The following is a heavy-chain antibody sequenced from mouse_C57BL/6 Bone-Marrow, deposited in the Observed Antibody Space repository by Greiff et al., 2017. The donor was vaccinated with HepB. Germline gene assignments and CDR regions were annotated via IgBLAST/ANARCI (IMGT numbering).Heavy chain of an antibody. CDR1: GYTFTSYG. J-gene: IGHJ3*01. V-gene: IGHV1-81*01. CDR3: ARSCYDYDGFAY. D-gene: IGHD2-4*01. Sequence: VQLQESGAELARPGASVKLSCKASGYTFTSYGISWVKQRTGQGLEWIGEIYPRSGNTYYNEKFKGKATLTADKSSSTAYMELRSLTSEDSAVYFCARSCYDYDGFAYWGQGTLVTVSA. CDR2: IYPRSGNT.